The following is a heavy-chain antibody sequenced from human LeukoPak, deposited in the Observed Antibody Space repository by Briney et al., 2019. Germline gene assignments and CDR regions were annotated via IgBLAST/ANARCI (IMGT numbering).Heavy chain of an antibody. CDR1: GFTFDDYA. Sequence: GGSLRLSCAASGFTFDDYAMHWVRQAPGKGLEWVSLISGDGGSTYYADSVKGRFTISRDNSKNSLYLQMNSLRTEDTALYYCAKDIVRIAAAGRPENYGMDVWGQGTTVTVSS. D-gene: IGHD6-13*01. J-gene: IGHJ6*02. V-gene: IGHV3-43*02. CDR2: ISGDGGST. CDR3: AKDIVRIAAAGRPENYGMDV.